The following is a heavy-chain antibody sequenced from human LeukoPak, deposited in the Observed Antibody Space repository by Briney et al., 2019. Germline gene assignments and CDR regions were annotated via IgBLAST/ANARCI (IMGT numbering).Heavy chain of an antibody. CDR2: ISGSGGST. V-gene: IGHV3-23*01. Sequence: GGSLRLSCAASGFTFSSYSMNWVRQAPGKGLEWVSAISGSGGSTYYADSVKGRFTISRDNSKNTLYLQMNSLRAEDTAVYYCAKVGSYDSSGCFDYWGQGTLVTVSS. D-gene: IGHD3-22*01. J-gene: IGHJ4*02. CDR3: AKVGSYDSSGCFDY. CDR1: GFTFSSYS.